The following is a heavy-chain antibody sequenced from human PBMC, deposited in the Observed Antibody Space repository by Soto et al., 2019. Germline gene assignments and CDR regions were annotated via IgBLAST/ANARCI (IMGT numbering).Heavy chain of an antibody. Sequence: SETLSLTCTVSGGSISSYYWSWIRQPPGKGLEWIGYIYYSGSTNYNPSLKSRVTISVDTSKNQFSLKLSSVTAADTAVYYCARAPAEWLVPYYYYYGMDVWGQGTTVTVSS. CDR1: GGSISSYY. CDR2: IYYSGST. V-gene: IGHV4-59*01. J-gene: IGHJ6*02. CDR3: ARAPAEWLVPYYYYYGMDV. D-gene: IGHD6-19*01.